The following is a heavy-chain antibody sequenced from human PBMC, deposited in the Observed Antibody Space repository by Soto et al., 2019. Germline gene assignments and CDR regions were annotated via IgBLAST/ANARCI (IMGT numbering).Heavy chain of an antibody. D-gene: IGHD3-22*01. J-gene: IGHJ4*02. V-gene: IGHV4-39*01. CDR2: IYSLGNT. CDR3: ARQIYVSSGYYYAY. CDR1: GGSISSSSYY. Sequence: QMQLQESGPGLVKPSETLSLTCTVSGGSISSSSYYWGWIRQPPGQGLEWLGTIYSLGNTYYNPSLMSRVTISVDRSKSQLFLKLRSVTAPDTAVYYCARQIYVSSGYYYAYWGQGTLVTVSS.